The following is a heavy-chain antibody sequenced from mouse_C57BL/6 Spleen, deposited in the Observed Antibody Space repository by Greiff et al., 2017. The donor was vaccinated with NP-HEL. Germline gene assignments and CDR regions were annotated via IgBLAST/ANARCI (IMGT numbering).Heavy chain of an antibody. CDR2: INPSTGGT. CDR3: ANDGYTGFDV. CDR1: GYSFTGYY. D-gene: IGHD2-3*01. J-gene: IGHJ1*03. Sequence: VQLQQSGPELVKPGASVKISCKASGYSFTGYYMHWVKQSSEKSLEWIGEINPSTGGTSYNQKFKGKATLTVDKSSSTAYMQLKSLTSEDSAVYYCANDGYTGFDVWGTGTTVTVSS. V-gene: IGHV1-43*01.